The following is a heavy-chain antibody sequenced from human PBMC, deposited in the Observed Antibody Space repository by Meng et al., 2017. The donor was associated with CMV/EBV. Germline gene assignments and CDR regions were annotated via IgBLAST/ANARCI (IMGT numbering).Heavy chain of an antibody. D-gene: IGHD3-10*01. CDR1: GGSISSGSYY. CDR2: IYTSGST. Sequence: QVQLQESGPGLVTPSQTPSLTCTVSGGSISSGSYYWSWIRQPAGKGLEWIGRIYTSGSTNYNPSLKSRVTISVDTSKNQFSLKLSSVTAADTAVYYCASVQGLGVSWGQGTLVTVSS. CDR3: ASVQGLGVS. J-gene: IGHJ4*02. V-gene: IGHV4-61*02.